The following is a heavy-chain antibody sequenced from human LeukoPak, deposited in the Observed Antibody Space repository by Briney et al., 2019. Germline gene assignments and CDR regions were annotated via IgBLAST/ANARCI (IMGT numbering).Heavy chain of an antibody. CDR3: ARRKGYCSGGSCYSNYFDY. J-gene: IGHJ4*02. CDR1: GFTFDEYG. D-gene: IGHD2-15*01. CDR2: INWNGGST. Sequence: GGSLRLSCAASGFTFDEYGMSWVRQAPGKGLEWVSGINWNGGSTGYADSMKGRFTISRDNAKNSLYLQMNSLRAEDTALYYCARRKGYCSGGSCYSNYFDYWGQGTLVTVSS. V-gene: IGHV3-20*04.